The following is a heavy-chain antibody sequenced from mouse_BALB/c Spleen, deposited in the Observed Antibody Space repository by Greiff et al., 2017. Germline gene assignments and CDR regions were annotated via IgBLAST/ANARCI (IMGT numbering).Heavy chain of an antibody. J-gene: IGHJ4*01. CDR3: ARQGGGTEAMDY. CDR1: GFTFSSYG. D-gene: IGHD4-1*01. Sequence: EVQLVESGGDLVKPGGSLKLSCAASGFTFSSYGMPWVRQTPDKRLEWVATISSGGSYTYYPDSVKGRFTISRDNAKNTLYLQMSSLKSEDTAMYYCARQGGGTEAMDYWGQGTSVTVSS. CDR2: ISSGGSYT. V-gene: IGHV5-6*01.